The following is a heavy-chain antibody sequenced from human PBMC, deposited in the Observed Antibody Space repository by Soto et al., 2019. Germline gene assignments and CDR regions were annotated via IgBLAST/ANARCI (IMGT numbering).Heavy chain of an antibody. Sequence: QVQLQESGPGLVKPSQTLSLTCTVSGGSISSGGYYWSWIRQHPGKGLEWIGYIYYSGSTYYNPSLKSRVTISVDTSRNPFSLKLRSVTAADTAVYYCARAIVLDYYDRVIVNAFDIWGQGTMVTVSS. V-gene: IGHV4-31*03. CDR1: GGSISSGGYY. CDR3: ARAIVLDYYDRVIVNAFDI. CDR2: IYYSGST. J-gene: IGHJ3*02. D-gene: IGHD3-22*01.